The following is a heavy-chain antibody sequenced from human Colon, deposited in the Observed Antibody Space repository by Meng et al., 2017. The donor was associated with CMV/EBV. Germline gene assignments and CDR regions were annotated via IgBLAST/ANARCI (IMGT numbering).Heavy chain of an antibody. CDR3: AKGVVECSVTNCFTGYYAMDV. Sequence: GESLMISCAASGFTFSTHAMSWVRRRPGKGLEWVSSTSATGNSAYYADSVRGRFSISRDNSHDTVYLQMDSLGADDAAVYYCAKGVVECSVTNCFTGYYAMDVWGQGTTVTVSS. CDR1: GFTFSTHA. V-gene: IGHV3-23*01. CDR2: TSATGNSA. D-gene: IGHD2-2*02. J-gene: IGHJ6*02.